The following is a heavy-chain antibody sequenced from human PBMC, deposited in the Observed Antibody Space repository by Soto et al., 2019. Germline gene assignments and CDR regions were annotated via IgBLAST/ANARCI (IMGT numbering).Heavy chain of an antibody. CDR1: GASINSCGYF. CDR3: ARGFVETAMAFDY. D-gene: IGHD5-18*01. Sequence: QVQLQESGPGLVKPSQTLSLACSVSGASINSCGYFWSWIRQLPGKGLEWIGYIHYSGTTYYNPSLKSRVVMSMDTSKNDFSLKLNSVTAADTAVFYCARGFVETAMAFDYWGQGALVTVSS. J-gene: IGHJ4*02. CDR2: IHYSGTT. V-gene: IGHV4-31*03.